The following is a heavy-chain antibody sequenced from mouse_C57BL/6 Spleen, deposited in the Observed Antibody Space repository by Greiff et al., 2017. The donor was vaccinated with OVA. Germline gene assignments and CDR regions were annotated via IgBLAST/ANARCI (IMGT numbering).Heavy chain of an antibody. D-gene: IGHD4-1*01. V-gene: IGHV1-26*01. Sequence: EVQLQQSGPELVKPGASVKISCKASGYTFTDYYMNWVKQSHGKSLEWIGDINPNNGGTRYNQKFQGKATLTVDKSSSPAYIALSSLTSENAAVYYCANGLALAWFAYWGQGTLVTVSA. CDR1: GYTFTDYY. CDR3: ANGLALAWFAY. J-gene: IGHJ3*01. CDR2: INPNNGGT.